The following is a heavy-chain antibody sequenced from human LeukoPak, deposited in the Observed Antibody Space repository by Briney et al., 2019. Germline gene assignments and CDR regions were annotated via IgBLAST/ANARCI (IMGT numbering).Heavy chain of an antibody. J-gene: IGHJ4*02. CDR2: INHSGST. Sequence: SETLSLTCAVYGGSFSGDYWSGIRQPPGKGREWIGEINHSGSTNYNPSPKSRVSRSVDTSKNQFSLTLSSVTAAATAVYYCARMRHYYGSGSYFRRTDNEFDYWGQGTLVTVSS. V-gene: IGHV4-34*01. CDR1: GGSFSGDY. CDR3: ARMRHYYGSGSYFRRTDNEFDY. D-gene: IGHD3-10*01.